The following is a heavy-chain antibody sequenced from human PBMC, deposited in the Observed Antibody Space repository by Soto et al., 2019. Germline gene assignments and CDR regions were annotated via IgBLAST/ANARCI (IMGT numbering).Heavy chain of an antibody. CDR1: GGSISSSSYF. CDR3: ARHPSDFLFDP. Sequence: SETLSLTCTVSGGSISSSSYFWGWIRQPPGKGLEWIGSIYYSGSTYYNPSLKSRVTVSVDTSKNQFSLKLSSVTAADTAVYYYARHPSDFLFDPWGQGSVVIVSS. CDR2: IYYSGST. D-gene: IGHD2-21*02. V-gene: IGHV4-39*01. J-gene: IGHJ5*02.